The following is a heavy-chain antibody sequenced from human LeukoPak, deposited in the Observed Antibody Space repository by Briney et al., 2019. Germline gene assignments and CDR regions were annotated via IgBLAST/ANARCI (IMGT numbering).Heavy chain of an antibody. CDR3: AKGVYCSSTSCPYYYYGMDV. CDR1: GFTFSSYA. J-gene: IGHJ6*02. CDR2: ISGSGGST. D-gene: IGHD2-2*01. V-gene: IGHV3-23*01. Sequence: GASLRLSCAASGFTFSSYAMSWVRQAPGKGLEWVSAISGSGGSTYCADSVKGRFTISRDNSKNTLYLQMNSLRAEDTAVCYCAKGVYCSSTSCPYYYYGMDVWGQGTTVTVSS.